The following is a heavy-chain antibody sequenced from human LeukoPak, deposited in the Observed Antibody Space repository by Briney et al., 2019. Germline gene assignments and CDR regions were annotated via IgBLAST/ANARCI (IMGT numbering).Heavy chain of an antibody. D-gene: IGHD2-2*01. CDR3: ARESCSSTSRTFDY. CDR2: ISAYNGNT. J-gene: IGHJ4*02. CDR1: GGTFSSYA. V-gene: IGHV1-18*01. Sequence: EASVKVSCKASGGTFSSYAISWVRQAPGQGLEWMGWISAYNGNTNYAQKLQGRVTMTTDTSTSTAYMELRSLRSDDTAVYYCARESCSSTSRTFDYWGQGTLVTVSS.